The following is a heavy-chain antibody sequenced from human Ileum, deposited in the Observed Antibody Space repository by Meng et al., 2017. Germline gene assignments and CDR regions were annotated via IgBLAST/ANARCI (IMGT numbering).Heavy chain of an antibody. CDR3: ARDGGWVLSGYYRAY. J-gene: IGHJ4*02. CDR1: GDSFVRNA. V-gene: IGHV3-23*01. D-gene: IGHD3-3*01. Sequence: GGPLRLSCAASGDSFVRNAVTWVRQAPGKGLEWVSTISADGGSTFYADAVKGRFTISRDNSKSMLYLQMNSLRGEDTAVYYCARDGGWVLSGYYRAYWGQGTLVTVSS. CDR2: ISADGGST.